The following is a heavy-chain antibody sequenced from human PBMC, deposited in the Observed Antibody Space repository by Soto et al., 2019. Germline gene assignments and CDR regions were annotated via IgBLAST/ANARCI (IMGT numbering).Heavy chain of an antibody. CDR1: GFTFINSA. CDR3: ALPGYMFSNDFDI. Sequence: QMQLVQSGPDVKNPGSSVRVSCKASGFTFINSAVQWVRQARGQRLERIGWVVVGSGDTKCAQKFQERVTITINKSTSTAYMEMRSLRSEDTAVYYCALPGYMFSNDFDIWGQGSLVTVSS. J-gene: IGHJ3*02. D-gene: IGHD3-10*02. V-gene: IGHV1-58*01. CDR2: VVVGSGDT.